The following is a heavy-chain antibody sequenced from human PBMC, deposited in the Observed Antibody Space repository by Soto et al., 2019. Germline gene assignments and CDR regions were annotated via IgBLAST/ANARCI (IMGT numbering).Heavy chain of an antibody. CDR1: GFTFSDHY. J-gene: IGHJ2*01. CDR2: TRNKPNSYTT. V-gene: IGHV3-72*01. D-gene: IGHD4-4*01. Sequence: EVQLVESGGGLVQSGGSLRLSCAASGFTFSDHYMDWVRQAPGKGLEWVGRTRNKPNSYTTEYAASVKGRFNISRDDSKNSLYLQMNSLKTEGTAVYYGARAEGGNSSEIPFDLWGRGTLVTLSS. CDR3: ARAEGGNSSEIPFDL.